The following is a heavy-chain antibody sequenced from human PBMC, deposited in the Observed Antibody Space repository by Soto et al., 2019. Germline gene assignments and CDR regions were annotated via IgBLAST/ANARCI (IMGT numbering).Heavy chain of an antibody. J-gene: IGHJ6*02. CDR1: GFTFSSYA. CDR2: ISGSGGST. Sequence: PGGSLRLSCAASGFTFSSYAMSWVRQAPGKGLEWVSAISGSGGSTYYADSVKGRFTISRDNSKNTLYLQVNSLRAEDTAVYYCAKEYSSSWYESYYYYYGMDGWGQGTTVTVAS. V-gene: IGHV3-23*01. CDR3: AKEYSSSWYESYYYYYGMDG. D-gene: IGHD6-13*01.